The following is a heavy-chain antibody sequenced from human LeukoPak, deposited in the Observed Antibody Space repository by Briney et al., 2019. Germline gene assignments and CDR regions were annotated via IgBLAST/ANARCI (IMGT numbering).Heavy chain of an antibody. V-gene: IGHV4-59*01. CDR1: GGSISSYY. Sequence: PSETLSLTCTVSGGSISSYYWSWIRQPPGKGLEWIGYIYYSGSTNYNPSLKSRVTISVDTSKNQFSLKLSSVTAADTAVYYCARGHYGGNSGFDYWGQGTLVTVSS. D-gene: IGHD4-23*01. CDR3: ARGHYGGNSGFDY. J-gene: IGHJ4*02. CDR2: IYYSGST.